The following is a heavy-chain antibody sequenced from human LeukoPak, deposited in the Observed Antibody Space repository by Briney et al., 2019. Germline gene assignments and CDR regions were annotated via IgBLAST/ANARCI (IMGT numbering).Heavy chain of an antibody. CDR3: AKCVTGWPNWFDP. Sequence: PGGSLRLSCAASGFTFSSYAMHWVRQAPGKGLEWVAVISYDGSNKYYADSVKGRFTISRDNSKNTLYQQMISLRAEDTALYYCAKCVTGWPNWFDPWGQGTLVTVSS. CDR2: ISYDGSNK. J-gene: IGHJ5*02. D-gene: IGHD6-19*01. CDR1: GFTFSSYA. V-gene: IGHV3-30-3*02.